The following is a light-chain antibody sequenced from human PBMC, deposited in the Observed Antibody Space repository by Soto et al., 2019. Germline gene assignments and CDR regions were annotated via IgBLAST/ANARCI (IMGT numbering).Light chain of an antibody. CDR3: QQYDSSPYT. CDR2: GIS. Sequence: ELVLTQSPGTLSLSPGERATLSCRASQSISNSYLAWYQQKPGQAPRLVIHGISTRATGVPDRFSGGGSGTDFSLTISRLEPEDFALYYCQQYDSSPYTFGQGTKWEIK. CDR1: QSISNSY. J-gene: IGKJ2*01. V-gene: IGKV3-20*01.